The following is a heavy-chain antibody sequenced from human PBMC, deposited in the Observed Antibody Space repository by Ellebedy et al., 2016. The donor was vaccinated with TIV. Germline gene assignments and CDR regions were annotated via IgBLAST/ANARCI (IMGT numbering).Heavy chain of an antibody. J-gene: IGHJ3*02. CDR1: GFTFTSYS. CDR2: ISGSRITL. V-gene: IGHV3-48*04. Sequence: GGSLRLSCTASGFTFTSYSMNWVRQAPGRGLEWVSYISGSRITLYYADSVKGRFTISRDNAKNSLYLQMNGLRAEDKAVYFCARDMAWGNERVNDAFDIWGHGTMVTVSS. CDR3: ARDMAWGNERVNDAFDI. D-gene: IGHD7-27*01.